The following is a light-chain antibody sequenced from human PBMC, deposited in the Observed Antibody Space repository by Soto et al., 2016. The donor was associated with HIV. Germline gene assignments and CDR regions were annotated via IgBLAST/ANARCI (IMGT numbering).Light chain of an antibody. Sequence: DIQMTQSPSTLSASVGDRVTITCRASQTVNTWLAWYQQKPGKAPKLLIYKASTLETGVPSRFSGSGSGTEFTLTISSLQPGDFASYYCQQYYSSSWTFGQGTKVEI. CDR3: QQYYSSSWT. J-gene: IGKJ1*01. V-gene: IGKV1-5*03. CDR2: KAS. CDR1: QTVNTW.